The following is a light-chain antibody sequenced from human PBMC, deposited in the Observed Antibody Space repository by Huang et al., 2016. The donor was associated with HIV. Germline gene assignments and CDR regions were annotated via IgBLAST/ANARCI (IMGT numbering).Light chain of an antibody. J-gene: IGKJ4*01. CDR2: GSS. Sequence: EIVMTQSPATLSVSPGQRVTLSCRANRSVSTNLAWYQHRHGQAPRLLIDGSSTRAPGIPARFSGSGSGTDFSLTISSLQSEDFALYYCHQYNNWLLSFGGGTRV. CDR1: RSVSTN. V-gene: IGKV3-15*01. CDR3: HQYNNWLLS.